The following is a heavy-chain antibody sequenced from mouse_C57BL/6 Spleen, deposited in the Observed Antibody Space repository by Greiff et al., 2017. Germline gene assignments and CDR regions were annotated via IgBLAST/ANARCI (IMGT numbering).Heavy chain of an antibody. CDR1: GYTFTSYW. J-gene: IGHJ1*03. D-gene: IGHD1-1*01. V-gene: IGHV1-52*01. CDR2: IDPSDSET. CDR3: ARGGIYYRYFDV. Sequence: VQLQQPGAELVRPGSSVKLSCKASGYTFTSYWMHWVKQRPIQGLEWIGNIDPSDSETHYNQKFKDKATLTVDKSSSTAYMQLSSLTSEDSAVYYCARGGIYYRYFDVWGTGTTVTVSS.